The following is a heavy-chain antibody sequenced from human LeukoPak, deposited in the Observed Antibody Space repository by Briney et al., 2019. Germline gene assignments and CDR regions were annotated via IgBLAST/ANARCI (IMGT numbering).Heavy chain of an antibody. D-gene: IGHD3-10*01. J-gene: IGHJ5*02. V-gene: IGHV4-34*01. Sequence: PSETLSLTCAVYGGSLSGYYWSWIRQPPGKGLEWIGEINHSGSTNYNPSLKSRVTISVDTSKNQFSLKLSSVTAADTAVYYCARSSEGNWFDPWGQGTLVTVSS. CDR2: INHSGST. CDR1: GGSLSGYY. CDR3: ARSSEGNWFDP.